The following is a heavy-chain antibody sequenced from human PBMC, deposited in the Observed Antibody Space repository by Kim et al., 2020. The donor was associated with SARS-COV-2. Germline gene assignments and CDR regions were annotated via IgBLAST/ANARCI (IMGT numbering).Heavy chain of an antibody. Sequence: GGSLRLSCAASGFTFSSYSMSWVRQAPGKGLEWVSFISSSRSNIYYEDSMKRRFIITRDNAKNSLFLQMNSLRAEDTAVYCCAESKYSGSYY. V-gene: IGHV3-21*01. CDR1: GFTFSSYS. D-gene: IGHD1-26*01. CDR3: AESKYSGSYY. J-gene: IGHJ6*01. CDR2: ISSSRSNI.